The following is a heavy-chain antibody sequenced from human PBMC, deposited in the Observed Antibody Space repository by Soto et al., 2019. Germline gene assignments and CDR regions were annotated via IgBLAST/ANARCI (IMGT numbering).Heavy chain of an antibody. V-gene: IGHV4-34*01. Sequence: QVQLQQWGAGLLKPSETLSLTCAVYGRSFSGYYWSWIRQPPGKGLEWIGEINHSGSTNYNPSLKSRVIISVDTSKNQFSLKLSSVTAADTAVSYCARAGPGGSGSYFYWGQGTLVTVSS. CDR1: GRSFSGYY. CDR3: ARAGPGGSGSYFY. J-gene: IGHJ4*02. D-gene: IGHD3-10*01. CDR2: INHSGST.